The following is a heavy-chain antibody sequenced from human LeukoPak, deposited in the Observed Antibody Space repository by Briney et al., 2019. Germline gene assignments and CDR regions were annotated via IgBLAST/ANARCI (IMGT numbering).Heavy chain of an antibody. CDR3: ARVGDSSGYYYLSWFDP. V-gene: IGHV4-34*01. CDR1: GGSFSGYY. D-gene: IGHD3-22*01. CDR2: INHSGST. Sequence: SETLSLTCAVYGGSFSGYYWSWIRQPPGKGLEWIGEINHSGSTNYNPSLKSRVTISVDTSKNQFSLKLSSVTAADTAVYYCARVGDSSGYYYLSWFDPWGQGTLVTVSS. J-gene: IGHJ5*02.